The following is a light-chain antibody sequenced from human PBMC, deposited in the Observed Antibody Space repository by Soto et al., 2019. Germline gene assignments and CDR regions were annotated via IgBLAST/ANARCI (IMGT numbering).Light chain of an antibody. V-gene: IGKV4-1*01. J-gene: IGKJ1*01. CDR2: WAS. CDR1: QNILSNSKNY. CDR3: QQYYSTPPL. Sequence: DIVMTQSPESLAVSLGERATINCKSSQNILSNSKNYLAWFQQKPGQPPKLLIYWASTRESGVPERFSGSGSGTDFTLTISSLQAEDVAVYYCQQYYSTPPLVGQGNKVDIK.